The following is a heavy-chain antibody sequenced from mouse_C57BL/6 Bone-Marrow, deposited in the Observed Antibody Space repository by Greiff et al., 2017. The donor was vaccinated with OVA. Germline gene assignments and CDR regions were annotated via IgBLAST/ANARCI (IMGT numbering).Heavy chain of an antibody. CDR3: TFITTVVEGYVDV. D-gene: IGHD1-1*01. J-gene: IGHJ1*03. CDR1: GFNIKDDY. V-gene: IGHV14-4*01. CDR2: IDPENGDT. Sequence: VQLQQSGAGLVRPGASVKLSCTASGFNIKDDYMHWVKQRPEQGLEWIGWIDPENGDTEYASKFQGKATITADTSSNTAYLQLSSLTSEDTAVYYCTFITTVVEGYVDVWGTGTTVTVSS.